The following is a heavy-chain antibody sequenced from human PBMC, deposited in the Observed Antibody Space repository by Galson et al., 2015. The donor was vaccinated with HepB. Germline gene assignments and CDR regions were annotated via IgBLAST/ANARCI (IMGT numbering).Heavy chain of an antibody. CDR1: GGTFSSYT. Sequence: SVKVSCKASGGTFSSYTISWVRQAPGQGLEWMGRIIPILGIANYAQRFQGRVTITADKSTSTAYMELSSLRSEDTAVYYCARDDDILTGFPYYFDYWGQGTLVTVSS. D-gene: IGHD3-9*01. J-gene: IGHJ4*02. V-gene: IGHV1-69*04. CDR2: IIPILGIA. CDR3: ARDDDILTGFPYYFDY.